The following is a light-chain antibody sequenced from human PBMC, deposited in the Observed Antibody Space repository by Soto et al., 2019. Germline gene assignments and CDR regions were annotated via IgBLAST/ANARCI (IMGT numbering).Light chain of an antibody. V-gene: IGKV4-1*01. CDR2: WAS. CDR3: QQYYSTGT. Sequence: DIVLTQSPDSLAVSLGERATINCKSSQSVLYSSNNKNYLAWYQQKPGQPPKLLIYWASTRESGVPDRFSGGGSGTDFTLTISSLQAEDVAVYCCQQYYSTGTFGQGTKVEIK. CDR1: QSVLYSSNNKNY. J-gene: IGKJ1*01.